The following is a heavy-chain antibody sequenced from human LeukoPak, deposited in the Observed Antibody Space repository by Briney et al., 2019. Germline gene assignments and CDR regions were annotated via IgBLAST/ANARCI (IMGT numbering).Heavy chain of an antibody. J-gene: IGHJ2*01. Sequence: GGSLRLSCAVSGFTFSSYWMRWVRQGPGKWLAWVSRITSDGSATGYADSVKGRFTISRDNAKNTLYLHMDSLSPEHTAVYYCARDASPGYFDLWGRGTLVTASS. D-gene: IGHD2-15*01. CDR1: GFTFSSYW. CDR2: ITSDGSAT. V-gene: IGHV3-74*01. CDR3: ARDASPGYFDL.